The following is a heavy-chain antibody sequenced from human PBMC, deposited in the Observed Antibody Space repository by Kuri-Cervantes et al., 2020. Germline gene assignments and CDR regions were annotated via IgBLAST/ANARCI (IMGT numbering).Heavy chain of an antibody. CDR3: AREYSPTSHHVDV. J-gene: IGHJ6*04. V-gene: IGHV3-48*01. CDR1: GFIFSSYS. D-gene: IGHD2-21*01. CDR2: ISSSGSTT. Sequence: GESLKISCAASGFIFSSYSINWVRQAPGKGLEWVSYISSSGSTTYYAASVQGRFTLSRDDSRNMVHMQLHSLRPEDTAIYFCAREYSPTSHHVDVWGIGTTVTVSS.